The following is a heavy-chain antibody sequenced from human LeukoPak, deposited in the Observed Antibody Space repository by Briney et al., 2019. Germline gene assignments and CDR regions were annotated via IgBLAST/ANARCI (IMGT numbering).Heavy chain of an antibody. J-gene: IGHJ4*02. CDR3: ARGRIADY. CDR1: GGSISSSSYY. D-gene: IGHD6-13*01. Sequence: SETLSLTCTVPGGSISSSSYYWGWIRQPPGKGLEWIGSIYYSGSTYYNPSLKSRVTISVDTSKNQFSLKLNSVTAADTAVYYCARGRIADYWGQGTLVTVSS. CDR2: IYYSGST. V-gene: IGHV4-39*07.